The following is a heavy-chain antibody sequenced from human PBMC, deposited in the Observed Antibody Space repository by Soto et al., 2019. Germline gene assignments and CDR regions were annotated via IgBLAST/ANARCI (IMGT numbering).Heavy chain of an antibody. CDR1: GFTFSSYA. CDR2: ISGSGGST. D-gene: IGHD3-10*02. V-gene: IGHV3-23*01. Sequence: GGSLRLSCAASGFTFSSYAMSWVRQAPGKGLEWVSAISGSGGSTHYADSVKGRFTISRDNSKNTLYLQMNSLRAEDTAVYYCARNIQRLTRFAGDYWGQGTLVTVSS. CDR3: ARNIQRLTRFAGDY. J-gene: IGHJ4*02.